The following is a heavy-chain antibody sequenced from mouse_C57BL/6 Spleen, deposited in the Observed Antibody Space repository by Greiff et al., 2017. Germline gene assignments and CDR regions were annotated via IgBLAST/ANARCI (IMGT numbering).Heavy chain of an antibody. J-gene: IGHJ1*03. CDR3: ARGVCYFHV. CDR2: ISDGGSYT. CDR1: GFTFSSYA. V-gene: IGHV5-4*03. Sequence: EVKLVESGGGLVKPGGSLKLSCAASGFTFSSYAMSWVRQTPEKRLEWVATISDGGSYTYYPDNVKGRFTISRDNAKNNLYLQMSHLKSEDTSMYYCARGVCYFHVWGTGTTGTVSS.